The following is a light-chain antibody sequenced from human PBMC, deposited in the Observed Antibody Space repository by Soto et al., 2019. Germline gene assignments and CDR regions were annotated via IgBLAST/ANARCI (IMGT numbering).Light chain of an antibody. CDR3: QQYNNWPPV. J-gene: IGKJ4*01. Sequence: EIEMTQSPATLSVSPGGRATLSCRASQSVSSNLAWYQQKPGQAPRLLIYGASTRATGIPARFSGSGSGTEFTLTISSLQSEDFAVYYCQQYNNWPPVFGGGTKVDIK. V-gene: IGKV3-15*01. CDR1: QSVSSN. CDR2: GAS.